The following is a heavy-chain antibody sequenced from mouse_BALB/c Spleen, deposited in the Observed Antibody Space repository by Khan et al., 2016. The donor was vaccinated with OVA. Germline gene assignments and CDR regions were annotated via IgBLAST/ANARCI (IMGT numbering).Heavy chain of an antibody. J-gene: IGHJ3*01. CDR1: GFNIKDTY. CDR3: ATLYGKPFAY. CDR2: IDPANGNT. Sequence: EVQLVESGAELVKPGASVKLSCTASGFNIKDTYIHWVRQRPEQGLDWIGRIDPANGNTKYDPQFQDKATLTADTSSNTAYLELSSLTSEDTAVYYCATLYGKPFAYWGQGTLVSVSA. D-gene: IGHD2-1*01. V-gene: IGHV14-3*02.